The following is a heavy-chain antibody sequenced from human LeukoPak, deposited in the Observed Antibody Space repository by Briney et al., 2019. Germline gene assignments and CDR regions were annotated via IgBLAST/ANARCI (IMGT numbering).Heavy chain of an antibody. V-gene: IGHV4-59*01. CDR2: IYDSGTS. J-gene: IGHJ4*02. Sequence: SETLSLTCTVSGGSLSNYFWSWIRQPPAKGLEWVAYIYDSGTSNYNPSLKSRVTISVATSKNQFSLSLSSVTAADTAVYYCARSNGWYSFDYWGQGTLVTVSS. D-gene: IGHD6-19*01. CDR3: ARSNGWYSFDY. CDR1: GGSLSNYF.